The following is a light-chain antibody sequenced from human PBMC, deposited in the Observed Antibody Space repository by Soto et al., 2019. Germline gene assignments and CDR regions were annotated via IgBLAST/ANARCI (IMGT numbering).Light chain of an antibody. Sequence: NFMLTQPHSVSESPGKTVTISCTRSSGSIASSYVQWYQQRPGSAPTTVIYEDNQRPSGVPDRFSGSIDSSSNSASLTISGLKTEDEADYYCQSYDSSVVFGGGTKVTVL. CDR1: SGSIASSY. CDR3: QSYDSSVV. J-gene: IGLJ2*01. V-gene: IGLV6-57*04. CDR2: EDN.